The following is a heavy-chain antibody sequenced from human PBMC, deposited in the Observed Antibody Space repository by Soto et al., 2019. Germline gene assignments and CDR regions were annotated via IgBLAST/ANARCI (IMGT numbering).Heavy chain of an antibody. CDR2: ISAYNGDT. CDR3: ARDSLGTETTAWLDP. J-gene: IGHJ5*02. D-gene: IGHD1-1*01. Sequence: QVQLVQSGAEVKKPGASVKVSCKASGYTFTNYGISWVRQAPGQGLEWMGWISAYNGDTNYAQRVQGRVTMTTDTSTTTAYMELRTLTSDDTAMYYCARDSLGTETTAWLDPWCQGTLVTVSS. CDR1: GYTFTNYG. V-gene: IGHV1-18*04.